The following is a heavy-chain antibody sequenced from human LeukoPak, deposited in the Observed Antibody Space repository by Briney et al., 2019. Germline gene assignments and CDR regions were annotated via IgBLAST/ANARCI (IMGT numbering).Heavy chain of an antibody. CDR2: INPNSGGT. CDR1: GYTFTSYG. CDR3: ARSPEQWTNDY. Sequence: ASVKVSCKASGYTFTSYGISWVRQAPGQGLEWIGWINPNSGGTNYAQKFQGRVTMTRDTSISTAYMELSRLGSDDTAVYYCARSPEQWTNDYWGQGTLVTVSS. V-gene: IGHV1-2*02. D-gene: IGHD6-19*01. J-gene: IGHJ4*02.